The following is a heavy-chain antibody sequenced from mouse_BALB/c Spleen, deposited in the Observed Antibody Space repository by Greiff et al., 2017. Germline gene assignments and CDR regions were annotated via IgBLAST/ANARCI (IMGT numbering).Heavy chain of an antibody. D-gene: IGHD2-1*01. CDR1: GFTFSSFG. Sequence: EVKLVESGGGLVQPGGSRKLSCAASGFTFSSFGMHWVRQAPEKGLEWVAYISSGSSTIYYADTVKGRFTISRDNPKNTLFLQMTSLRSEDTAMYYSERSYGNYEGFAYWGQGTLVTVSA. J-gene: IGHJ3*01. CDR3: ERSYGNYEGFAY. CDR2: ISSGSSTI. V-gene: IGHV5-17*02.